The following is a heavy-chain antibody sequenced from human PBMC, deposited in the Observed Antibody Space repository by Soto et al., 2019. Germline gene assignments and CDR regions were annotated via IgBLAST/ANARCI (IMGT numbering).Heavy chain of an antibody. Sequence: GGSLRLSCAASGFTLSSSAMNWVRQAPGKGLEWVSGISGSGGSTYYADSVKGRFTISRDKSKSTLYLQMNSLRAEDTAVYYCAKVFSGSYSYYFDFWGQGTLVTVSS. CDR1: GFTLSSSA. D-gene: IGHD1-26*01. CDR2: ISGSGGST. J-gene: IGHJ4*02. V-gene: IGHV3-23*01. CDR3: AKVFSGSYSYYFDF.